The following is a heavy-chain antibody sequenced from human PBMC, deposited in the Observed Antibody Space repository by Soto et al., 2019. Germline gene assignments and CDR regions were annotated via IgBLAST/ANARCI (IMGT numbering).Heavy chain of an antibody. CDR3: ARGYSGYEAGFDY. Sequence: QVQLVESGGGVVQPGRSLRLSCAASGFTFSSYAMHWVRQAPGKGLGWVAVISYDGSNKDYADSVKGRFTISRDNSKNALYLQMNSLRAEDTAVYYCARGYSGYEAGFDYWGQGTLVTVAS. D-gene: IGHD5-12*01. J-gene: IGHJ4*02. CDR2: ISYDGSNK. V-gene: IGHV3-30-3*01. CDR1: GFTFSSYA.